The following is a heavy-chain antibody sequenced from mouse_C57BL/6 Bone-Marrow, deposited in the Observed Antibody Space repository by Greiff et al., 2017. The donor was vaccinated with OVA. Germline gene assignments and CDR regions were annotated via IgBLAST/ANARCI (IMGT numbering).Heavy chain of an antibody. Sequence: EVQLVESGGGLVQPKGSLKLSCAASGFSFNTYAMNWVRQAPGKGLEWVARIRSKSNNYATYYADSVKDRFTISRDDSESMLYLQMNNLKTEDTAMYYCVIQGDYYGSSFDYWGQGTTLTVSS. J-gene: IGHJ2*01. D-gene: IGHD1-1*01. CDR3: VIQGDYYGSSFDY. V-gene: IGHV10-1*01. CDR2: IRSKSNNYAT. CDR1: GFSFNTYA.